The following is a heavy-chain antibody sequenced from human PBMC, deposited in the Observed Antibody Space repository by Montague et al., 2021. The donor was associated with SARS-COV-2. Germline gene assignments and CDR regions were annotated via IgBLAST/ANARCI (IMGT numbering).Heavy chain of an antibody. V-gene: IGHV4-59*01. CDR3: ARVTLGGRGGRTSQYDGLDS. Sequence: SETLSLTCTVSGGSISRYFWNWIRQTPGKGLEWMGYVHDIESSIXNPSLQSRITILLDTPKNQFSLRLNAVTAADTAVYYCARVTLGGRGGRTSQYDGLDSWGQGILVTVSS. D-gene: IGHD3-16*01. CDR1: GGSISRYF. J-gene: IGHJ4*02. CDR2: VHDIESS.